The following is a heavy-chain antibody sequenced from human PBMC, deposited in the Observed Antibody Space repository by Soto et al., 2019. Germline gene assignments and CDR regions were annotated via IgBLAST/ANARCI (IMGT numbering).Heavy chain of an antibody. CDR3: ARESRYCSRGSCYFLPGIDY. J-gene: IGHJ4*02. CDR1: GGTFSSYA. V-gene: IGHV1-69*12. D-gene: IGHD2-15*01. Sequence: QVQLVQSGAEVKKPGSSVKVSCKASGGTFSSYAISWVRQAPGQGLEWMGGIIPIFGTANYAQKFQGRVTITADESTSTAYMELSSLRSEDTAVYYCARESRYCSRGSCYFLPGIDYWGQGTQVTVSS. CDR2: IIPIFGTA.